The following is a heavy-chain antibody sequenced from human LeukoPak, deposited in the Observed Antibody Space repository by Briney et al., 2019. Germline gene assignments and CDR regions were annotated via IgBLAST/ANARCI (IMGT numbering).Heavy chain of an antibody. CDR2: IYYSGST. CDR3: ARDRGLDGYNP. Sequence: PSETLSLTCTVSGGSISSYYWSWIRQPPGKGLEWIGYIYYSGSTSYNPSLKSRVTILVDTSKNQFSLKLSSVTAADTAVYYCARDRGLDGYNPWGQGTLVTVSS. V-gene: IGHV4-59*01. CDR1: GGSISSYY. D-gene: IGHD5-24*01. J-gene: IGHJ5*02.